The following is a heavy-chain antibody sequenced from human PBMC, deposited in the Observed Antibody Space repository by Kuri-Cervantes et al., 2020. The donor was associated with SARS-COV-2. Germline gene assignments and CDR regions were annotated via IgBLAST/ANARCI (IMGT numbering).Heavy chain of an antibody. Sequence: GESLKISCAASGFTFSSYAMSWVRQAPGKGLEWVSAISGSGGSTYYADSVKGRFTISRDNSKNTLYLQMNSLSAEDTAVYYCAKDLAVAGSEDDSWGQGTLITVSS. CDR3: AKDLAVAGSEDDS. J-gene: IGHJ4*02. D-gene: IGHD6-19*01. CDR1: GFTFSSYA. V-gene: IGHV3-23*01. CDR2: ISGSGGST.